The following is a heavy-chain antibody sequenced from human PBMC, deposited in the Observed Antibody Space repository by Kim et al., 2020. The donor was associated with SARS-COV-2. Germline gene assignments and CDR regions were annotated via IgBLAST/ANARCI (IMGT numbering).Heavy chain of an antibody. J-gene: IGHJ6*01. V-gene: IGHV4-59*01. D-gene: IGHD1-1*01. CDR1: SGSISSYY. Sequence: SETLSLTCNVSSGSISSYYWSWIRQPPGKGLEWIGYIYNSGNTNYNPSLKSRVTISVDASKNQFSLKLSSVTAADTAVDYCARGVKTGGTTIYYYYAMDV. CDR2: IYNSGNT. CDR3: ARGVKTGGTTIYYYYAMDV.